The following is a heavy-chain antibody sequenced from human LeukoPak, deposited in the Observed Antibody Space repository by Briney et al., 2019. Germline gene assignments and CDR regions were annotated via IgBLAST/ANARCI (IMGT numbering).Heavy chain of an antibody. J-gene: IGHJ6*03. V-gene: IGHV4-34*01. CDR2: INHSGST. D-gene: IGHD5-24*01. CDR1: GGSFSGYY. CDR3: ARGRLQYYYYYYMDV. Sequence: TSETLSLTCAVYGGSFSGYYWSWIRQPPGKGLEWIGEINHSGSTNYNPSLKSRVTISVDTSKNQFSLKLSSVTAADTAVYYCARGRLQYYYYYYMDVWGKGTTVTVSS.